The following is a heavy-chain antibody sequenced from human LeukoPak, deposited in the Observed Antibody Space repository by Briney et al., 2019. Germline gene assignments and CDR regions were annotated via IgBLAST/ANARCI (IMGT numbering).Heavy chain of an antibody. CDR3: AKECSSGHNIFDY. Sequence: QTGGSLRLSCAASGFTFSSYAMSWVRQAPGKGLEWVSAVSGSGGSTYYADSVKGRFTISRDNSKNTLYLQMNSLRAEDTAVYYCAKECSSGHNIFDYWGQGTLVTVSS. CDR1: GFTFSSYA. D-gene: IGHD6-19*01. CDR2: VSGSGGST. J-gene: IGHJ4*02. V-gene: IGHV3-23*01.